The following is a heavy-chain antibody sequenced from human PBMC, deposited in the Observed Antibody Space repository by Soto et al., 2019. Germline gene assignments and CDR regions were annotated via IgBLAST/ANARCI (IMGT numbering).Heavy chain of an antibody. J-gene: IGHJ5*02. CDR1: GGSFSGYY. CDR2: INHSGST. D-gene: IGHD6-19*01. CDR3: ARERIAVAPGRWFDP. V-gene: IGHV4-34*01. Sequence: QVQLQQWGAGLLKPSETLSLTCAVYGGSFSGYYWSWIRQPPGKGLEWIGEINHSGSTNYKPSLKSRVTISVDTTKNQFSLKLSSVTAADTVVYYCARERIAVAPGRWFDPWGQGTLVTVSS.